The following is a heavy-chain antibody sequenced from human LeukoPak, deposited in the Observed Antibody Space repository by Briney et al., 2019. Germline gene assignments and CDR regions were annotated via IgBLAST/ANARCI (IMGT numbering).Heavy chain of an antibody. D-gene: IGHD2-2*01. V-gene: IGHV3-48*03. CDR3: ARVDYQYCSSTSCSDY. CDR2: ISSSGSTI. J-gene: IGHJ4*02. CDR1: GFTFSSYE. Sequence: PGGSLRLPCAASGFTFSSYEMNWVRQAPGKGLEWVSYISSSGSTIYYADSAKGRFTISRDNAKNSLYLQMNSLRAEDTAVYYCARVDYQYCSSTSCSDYWGQGTLVTVSS.